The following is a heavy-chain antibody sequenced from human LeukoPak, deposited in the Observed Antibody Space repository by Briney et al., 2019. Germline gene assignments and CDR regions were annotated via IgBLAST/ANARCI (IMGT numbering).Heavy chain of an antibody. CDR3: ARVTYYDFWSGYYTFDD. D-gene: IGHD3-3*01. CDR1: GGSISSYY. J-gene: IGHJ4*02. CDR2: IYYSGST. Sequence: SETLSLTCTVSGGSISSYYWSWIRQPPGKGLEWIGYIYYSGSTNYNPSLKSRVTISVDTSKNQFSLKLSSVTAADTAVYYCARVTYYDFWSGYYTFDDWGQGTLVTVSS. V-gene: IGHV4-59*12.